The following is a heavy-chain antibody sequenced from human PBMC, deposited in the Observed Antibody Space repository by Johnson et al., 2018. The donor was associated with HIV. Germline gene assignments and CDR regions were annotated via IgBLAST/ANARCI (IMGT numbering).Heavy chain of an antibody. J-gene: IGHJ3*02. CDR2: IYNDGNT. Sequence: VRLVETGGGLIQPGGSLRLSCAASGFTVSSNYMSWVRQAPGKGLEWVSVIYNDGNTYYADSVKGRFTISRDNSKNTLYLQMNSLRAEDTALYYCARDPSTAAADSKDAFDIWGQGTMVTVSS. CDR1: GFTVSSNY. CDR3: ARDPSTAAADSKDAFDI. V-gene: IGHV3-53*02. D-gene: IGHD6-13*01.